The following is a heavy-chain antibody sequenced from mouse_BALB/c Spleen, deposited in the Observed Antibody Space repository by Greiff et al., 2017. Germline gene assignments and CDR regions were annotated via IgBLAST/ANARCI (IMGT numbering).Heavy chain of an antibody. V-gene: IGHV1-7*01. J-gene: IGHJ4*01. D-gene: IGHD1-1*01. Sequence: QVQLQQSGAELAKPGASVKMSCKASGYTFTSYWMHWVKQRPGQGLEWIGYINPSTGYTEYNQKFKDKATLTADKSSSTAYMQLSSLTSEDSAVYYSASLLRDAMDYWGQGTSVTVSS. CDR2: INPSTGYT. CDR1: GYTFTSYW. CDR3: ASLLRDAMDY.